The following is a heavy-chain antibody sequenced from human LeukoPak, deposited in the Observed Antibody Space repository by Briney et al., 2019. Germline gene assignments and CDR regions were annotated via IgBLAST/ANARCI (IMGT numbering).Heavy chain of an antibody. V-gene: IGHV1-69*13. D-gene: IGHD3-9*01. J-gene: IGHJ4*02. Sequence: SVKVSCKASGYTFTSYGISWVRQAPGQGLEWMGGIIPIFGTANYAQKFQGRVTITADESTSTAYMELSSLRSEDTAVYYCARGLRYFDWLASLDYWGQGTLVTVSS. CDR3: ARGLRYFDWLASLDY. CDR2: IIPIFGTA. CDR1: GYTFTSYG.